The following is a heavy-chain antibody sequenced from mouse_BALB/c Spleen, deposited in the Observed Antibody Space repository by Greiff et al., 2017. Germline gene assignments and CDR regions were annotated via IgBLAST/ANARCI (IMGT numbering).Heavy chain of an antibody. Sequence: EVQVVESGGGLVQPGGSRKLSCAASGFTFSSFGMHWVRQAPEKGLEWVAYISSGSSTIYYADTVKGRFTISRDNPKNTLFLQMTSLRSEDTAMYYCARQTGSYYFDYWGQGTTLTVSS. D-gene: IGHD4-1*01. CDR1: GFTFSSFG. V-gene: IGHV5-17*02. J-gene: IGHJ2*01. CDR2: ISSGSSTI. CDR3: ARQTGSYYFDY.